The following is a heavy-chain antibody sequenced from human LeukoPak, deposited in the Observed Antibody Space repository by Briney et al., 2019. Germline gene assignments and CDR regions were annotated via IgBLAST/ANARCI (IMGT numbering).Heavy chain of an antibody. Sequence: ASVKVSCKASGYTFTGYYMHWVRQAPGQGLEWMGWINPNSGGTNYAQKFQGRVTMTRDTSISTAYMELSRLRSDDTAVYYCARVPVRETTMVRGVIFDYWGQGTLVTVSS. CDR3: ARVPVRETTMVRGVIFDY. J-gene: IGHJ4*02. CDR2: INPNSGGT. CDR1: GYTFTGYY. V-gene: IGHV1-2*02. D-gene: IGHD3-10*01.